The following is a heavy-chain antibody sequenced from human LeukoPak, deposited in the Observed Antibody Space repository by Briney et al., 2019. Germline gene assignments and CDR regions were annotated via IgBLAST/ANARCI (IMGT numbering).Heavy chain of an antibody. CDR1: GYTFTSYD. V-gene: IGHV1-8*01. CDR3: ARDPAPLAAAGTISPGWFDP. Sequence: ASVKVSCKASGYTFTSYDINWVRQATGQGLEWMGWMNPNSGNTGYAQKFQGRVTMTRNTSTSTAYMELSSLRSEDTAVYYCARDPAPLAAAGTISPGWFDPWGQGTLVTVSS. D-gene: IGHD6-13*01. J-gene: IGHJ5*02. CDR2: MNPNSGNT.